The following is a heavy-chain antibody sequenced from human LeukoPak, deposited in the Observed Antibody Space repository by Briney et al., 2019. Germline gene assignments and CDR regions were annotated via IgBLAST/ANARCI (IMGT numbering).Heavy chain of an antibody. J-gene: IGHJ4*02. CDR1: GGSFSGYY. CDR2: INHSGST. D-gene: IGHD2-15*01. Sequence: SETLSLTCAVYGGSFSGYYWSWIRQPPGKGLEWIGEINHSGSTNYNPSLKSRVTISVDTSKNQFSLKLSPVTAADTAVYYCARGRGTATIDYWGQGTLVTVSS. CDR3: ARGRGTATIDY. V-gene: IGHV4-34*01.